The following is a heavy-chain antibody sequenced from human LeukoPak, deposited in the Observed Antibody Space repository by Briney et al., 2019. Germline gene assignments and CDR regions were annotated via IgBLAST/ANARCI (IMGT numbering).Heavy chain of an antibody. J-gene: IGHJ4*02. V-gene: IGHV1-8*03. CDR2: MNPNSGNT. CDR1: GYTFTSYG. Sequence: ASVKVSCKASGYTFTSYGINWVRQATGQGLEWMGWMNPNSGNTGYAQKFQGRVTITRNTSISTAYMELSSLRSEDTAVYYCARVFTYGSRLVVWDYWGQGTLVTVSS. CDR3: ARVFTYGSRLVVWDY. D-gene: IGHD3-10*01.